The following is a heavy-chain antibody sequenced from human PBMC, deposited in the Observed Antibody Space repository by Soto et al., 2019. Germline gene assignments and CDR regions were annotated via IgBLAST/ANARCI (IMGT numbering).Heavy chain of an antibody. V-gene: IGHV3-23*05. J-gene: IGHJ4*02. CDR3: AEVGPGVAEA. Sequence: PGGSLRLSCVASGYTFSIYAMSWVRQAPGKGLEWVSAISNSGGDTYYADSVKGRFTISRDNSKNTLYLHMSSLRAEDTATYYCAEVGPGVAEAGGQGTLVTVSS. CDR1: GYTFSIYA. D-gene: IGHD2-21*01. CDR2: ISNSGGDT.